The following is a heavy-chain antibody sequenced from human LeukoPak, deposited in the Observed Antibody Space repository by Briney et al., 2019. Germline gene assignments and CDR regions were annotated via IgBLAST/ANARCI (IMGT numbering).Heavy chain of an antibody. V-gene: IGHV3-48*02. CDR2: ISSSSSTI. CDR1: VFTFSSYS. D-gene: IGHD3-22*01. Sequence: GWSLRLSCVASVFTFSSYSRNWVRQAPGKGLEWVSYISSSSSTIYYVDSVKGRFTISRDNAKNSLYLHMNSLRDADTAVYYCARVSSGYYRGAFDPWGQGTLVTVSS. CDR3: ARVSSGYYRGAFDP. J-gene: IGHJ5*02.